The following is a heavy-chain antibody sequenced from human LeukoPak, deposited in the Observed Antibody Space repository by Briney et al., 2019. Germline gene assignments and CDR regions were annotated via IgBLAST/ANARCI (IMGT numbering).Heavy chain of an antibody. CDR3: ATGSIGTIFGVVIIGGYFDY. CDR1: GYIFTNYG. J-gene: IGHJ4*02. D-gene: IGHD3-3*01. CDR2: INGYNGNT. Sequence: ASVKVSCKASGYIFTNYGITWVRQAPGQGLEWMGWINGYNGNTDYAQKYQGRVTMTEDTSTDTAYMELSSLRSEDTAVYYCATGSIGTIFGVVIIGGYFDYWGQGTLVTVSS. V-gene: IGHV1-18*01.